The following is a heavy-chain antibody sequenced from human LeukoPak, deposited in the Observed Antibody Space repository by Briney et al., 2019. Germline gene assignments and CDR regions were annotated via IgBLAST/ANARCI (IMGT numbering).Heavy chain of an antibody. D-gene: IGHD3-22*01. CDR3: ARALVRTYYYDSSSAFDI. J-gene: IGHJ3*02. V-gene: IGHV1-69*05. Sequence: SVKVSCKASGGTFSSYAISWVRQAPGQGLEWMGRIIPIFGTANYAQKFQGRVTITTDEATSTAYMELSSLRSEDTAVYYCARALVRTYYYDSSSAFDIWGQGTMVTVSS. CDR2: IIPIFGTA. CDR1: GGTFSSYA.